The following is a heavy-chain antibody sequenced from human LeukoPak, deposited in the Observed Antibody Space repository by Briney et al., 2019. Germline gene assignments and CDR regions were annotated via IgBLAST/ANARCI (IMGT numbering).Heavy chain of an antibody. CDR3: ARESGGSSSSGGFDY. Sequence: SETLSLTCTVSGGSISSYYWSWIRQPPGKGPEWIGYIYYSGSTNYNPSLKSRVTISVDTSKNQFSLKLSSVTAADTAVYYCARESGGSSSSGGFDYWGQGTLVTVSS. CDR2: IYYSGST. V-gene: IGHV4-59*01. CDR1: GGSISSYY. J-gene: IGHJ4*02. D-gene: IGHD6-13*01.